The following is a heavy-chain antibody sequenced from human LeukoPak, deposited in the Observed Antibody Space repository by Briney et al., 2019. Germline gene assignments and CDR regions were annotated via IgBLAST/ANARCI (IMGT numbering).Heavy chain of an antibody. V-gene: IGHV1-18*01. CDR2: ISAYNGNT. J-gene: IGHJ6*03. CDR3: ARVGYYGSGTQEWYYYYYMDV. Sequence: ASVKVSCKASGDTFTSYGISWVRQAPGHGLEWMGWISAYNGNTNYAQKLQGRVTMTTDTSTSTDYMELRSLRSDDTAVYYCARVGYYGSGTQEWYYYYYMDVWGKGTTVTISS. D-gene: IGHD3-10*01. CDR1: GDTFTSYG.